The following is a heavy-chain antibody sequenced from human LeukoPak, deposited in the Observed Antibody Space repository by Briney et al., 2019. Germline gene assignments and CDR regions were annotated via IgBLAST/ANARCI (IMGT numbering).Heavy chain of an antibody. CDR2: IYYSGST. D-gene: IGHD3-3*01. CDR3: ASRSSIWSGYQDTLYYFDS. V-gene: IGHV4-31*03. Sequence: SETLSLTCTVSGGSISSGGYYWSWIRQHPGKGLEWIGYIYYSGSTYYNPSLKSRVTISVDTSKNQFSLKLSSVTAADTAVYYCASRSSIWSGYQDTLYYFDSWGQGTLVTVSS. J-gene: IGHJ4*02. CDR1: GGSISSGGYY.